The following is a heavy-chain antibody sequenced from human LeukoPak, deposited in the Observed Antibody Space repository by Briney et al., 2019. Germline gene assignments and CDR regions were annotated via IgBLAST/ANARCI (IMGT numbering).Heavy chain of an antibody. D-gene: IGHD2-2*01. CDR1: GFTVSSNY. J-gene: IGHJ4*02. CDR3: AKEGCTSTTCYSNC. Sequence: GGSLRLSCAASGFTVSSNYMSWVRQAPGKGLEWVSAISGSGGSTYYTDSVKGRFTISRDNSKNTLFLQMNSLRAEDTAVYYCAKEGCTSTTCYSNCWGQGTLVTVSS. V-gene: IGHV3-23*01. CDR2: ISGSGGST.